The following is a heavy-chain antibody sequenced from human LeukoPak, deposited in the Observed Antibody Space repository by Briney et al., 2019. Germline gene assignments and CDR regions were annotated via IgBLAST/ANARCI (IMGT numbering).Heavy chain of an antibody. J-gene: IGHJ6*02. CDR2: IYPGDSDT. CDR1: GYSFTSYW. D-gene: IGHD2-15*01. Sequence: GESLKISCKGSGYSFTSYWIGWVRQMPGKGLEWMGIIYPGDSDTRYSPSFQGQVTISADKSISTAYLQWSSLKASDTAMYYCARQSLCSGGSCYYYYGVGVWGQGTAVTVSS. V-gene: IGHV5-51*01. CDR3: ARQSLCSGGSCYYYYGVGV.